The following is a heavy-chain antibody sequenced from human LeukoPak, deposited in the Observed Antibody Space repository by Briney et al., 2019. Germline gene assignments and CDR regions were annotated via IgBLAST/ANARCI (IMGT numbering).Heavy chain of an antibody. CDR3: ARELYCSSTSCYAGVFDY. J-gene: IGHJ4*02. D-gene: IGHD2-2*01. CDR2: IYSGGST. V-gene: IGHV3-53*01. Sequence: GGSLRLSCAASGFTVSSNYMSWVRQAPGKGLEWVSVIYSGGSTYYADSVKGRFTISRDNAKNSLYLQMNSLRAEDTAVYYCARELYCSSTSCYAGVFDYWGQGTLVTVSS. CDR1: GFTVSSNY.